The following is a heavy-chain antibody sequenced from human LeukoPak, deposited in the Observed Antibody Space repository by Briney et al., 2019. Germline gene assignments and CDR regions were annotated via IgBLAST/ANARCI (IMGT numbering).Heavy chain of an antibody. V-gene: IGHV3-48*01. CDR2: ICSSSNTL. D-gene: IGHD7-27*01. CDR3: ARDLTGDHHFDY. Sequence: GGSLRLSSAASVFTFRRYTMNWVRQAPGKGLAWVSYICSSSNTLCFAGSVKGRFTFSRDNAKNSLYLQMNSLRAEDTAVYYCARDLTGDHHFDYWGQGTLVIVSS. CDR1: VFTFRRYT. J-gene: IGHJ4*02.